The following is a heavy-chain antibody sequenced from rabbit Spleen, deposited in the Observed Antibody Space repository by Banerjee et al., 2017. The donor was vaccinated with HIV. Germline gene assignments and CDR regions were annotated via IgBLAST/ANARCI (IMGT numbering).Heavy chain of an antibody. CDR1: GVSFSGSSY. V-gene: IGHV1S40*01. J-gene: IGHJ4*01. CDR3: ARDLVTVIGWNFNL. CDR2: IDSGSSGFT. D-gene: IGHD5-1*01. Sequence: QSLEESGGDLVKPGASLTLTCIASGVSFSGSSYMCWVRQAPGKGLEWIACIDSGSSGFTYFASWAKGRFTISKTSSTTVTLQMTSLTAADTATYICARDLVTVIGWNFNLWGQGTLVTVS.